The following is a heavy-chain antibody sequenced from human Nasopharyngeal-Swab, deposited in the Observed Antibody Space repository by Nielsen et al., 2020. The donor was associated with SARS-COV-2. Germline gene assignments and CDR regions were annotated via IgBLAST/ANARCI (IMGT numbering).Heavy chain of an antibody. V-gene: IGHV5-51*01. CDR1: GYSFTSYW. CDR3: ARQGTHYYGSGSYYTQFDY. CDR2: IYPGDSDT. Sequence: GESLKISCKGSGYSFTSYWIGWVRQMPGKGLEWMEIIYPGDSDTRYSPSFQGQVTISADKSISTAYLQWSSLKASDTAMYYCARQGTHYYGSGSYYTQFDYWGQGTLVTVSS. D-gene: IGHD3-10*01. J-gene: IGHJ4*02.